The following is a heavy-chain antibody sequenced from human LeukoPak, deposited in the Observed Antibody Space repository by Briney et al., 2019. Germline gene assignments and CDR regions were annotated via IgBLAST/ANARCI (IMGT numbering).Heavy chain of an antibody. CDR1: GFTFSSHR. D-gene: IGHD6-6*01. CDR3: AREGAALDY. V-gene: IGHV3-74*01. CDR2: ISSDGSSI. J-gene: IGHJ4*02. Sequence: GGSLRISCAASGFTFSSHRMYWVRHAPGKGLVWVSRISSDGSSIAYTDSVRGRFTISRDNAKNTLYLQMNSLRVEDTAVYYCAREGAALDYWGQGTLVSVSS.